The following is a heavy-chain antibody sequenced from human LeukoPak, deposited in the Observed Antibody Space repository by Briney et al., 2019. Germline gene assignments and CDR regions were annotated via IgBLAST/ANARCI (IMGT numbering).Heavy chain of an antibody. CDR2: INHSGST. CDR1: GGSFSGYY. D-gene: IGHD3-10*01. CDR3: ARGEYYYGLGFWFDP. V-gene: IGHV4-34*01. J-gene: IGHJ5*02. Sequence: SETLSLTCAVYGGSFSGYYWSWIRQPPGKGLEWIGEINHSGSTNYNPSLKSRVTISVDTSKNQFSLKLSSVTAADTAVYYCARGEYYYGLGFWFDPRGQGTLVTVSS.